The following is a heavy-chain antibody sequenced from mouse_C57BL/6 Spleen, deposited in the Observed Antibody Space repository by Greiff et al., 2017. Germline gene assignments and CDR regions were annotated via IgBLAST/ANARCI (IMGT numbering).Heavy chain of an antibody. CDR2: IYPGAGDT. V-gene: IGHV1-82*01. Sequence: QVQLQQSGPELVKPGASVKISCKASGYAFSSSWMNWVKQRPGKGLEWIGRIYPGAGDTNYNGKFKGKATLTADKSSSTAYMQLSSLTSEDSAVYFCANYGKKGYFDVWGTGTTVTVSS. J-gene: IGHJ1*03. CDR1: GYAFSSSW. CDR3: ANYGKKGYFDV. D-gene: IGHD2-1*01.